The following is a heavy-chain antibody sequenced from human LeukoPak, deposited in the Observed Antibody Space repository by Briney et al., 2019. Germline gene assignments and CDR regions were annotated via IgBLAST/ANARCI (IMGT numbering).Heavy chain of an antibody. CDR1: GGSITSTSCF. Sequence: SETLSLTCTVSGGSITSTSCFWGWVRQPPGKGLEWIGTIYYSGSTYYNPSLKSRVTISVDTSKNHFSLKLSSVTAADTAVYYCARQRGGGYWYFDLWGRGTLVTVSS. V-gene: IGHV4-39*01. J-gene: IGHJ2*01. CDR2: IYYSGST. D-gene: IGHD2-15*01. CDR3: ARQRGGGYWYFDL.